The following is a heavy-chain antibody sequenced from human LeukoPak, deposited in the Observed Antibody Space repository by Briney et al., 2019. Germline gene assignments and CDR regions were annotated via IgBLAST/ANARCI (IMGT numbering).Heavy chain of an antibody. D-gene: IGHD2-2*01. CDR1: GYSFTNYW. CDR2: IYPSDSDT. V-gene: IGHV5-51*01. CDR3: ASPGYCRRTSCPMDV. Sequence: GESLKISCKGSGYSFTNYWIGWVRQMPGKGLEWMGIIYPSDSDTRYSPSFQGLVTISADKSITTAYLQWSSLKASDTAIYYCASPGYCRRTSCPMDVWGQGTTVTVSS. J-gene: IGHJ6*02.